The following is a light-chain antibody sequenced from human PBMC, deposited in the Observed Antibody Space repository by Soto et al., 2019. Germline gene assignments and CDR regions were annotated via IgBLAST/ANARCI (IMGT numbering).Light chain of an antibody. J-gene: IGKJ1*01. Sequence: EIVLTQSPGTLSLSPGERATLSCRASQSVSSRSLAWYQQKPGQAPRLLISGASSRAADIPDRFSGSGSGTDFTITINRLEPEEFAVYYCQQYDSSPRTFGQGTKVEIK. CDR2: GAS. V-gene: IGKV3-20*01. CDR3: QQYDSSPRT. CDR1: QSVSSRS.